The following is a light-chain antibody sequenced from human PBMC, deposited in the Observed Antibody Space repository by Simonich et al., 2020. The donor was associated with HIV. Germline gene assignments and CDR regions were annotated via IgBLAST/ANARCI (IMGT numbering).Light chain of an antibody. CDR1: QSVNSN. V-gene: IGKV3-15*01. Sequence: EIVMTQSPATLSVSPGERATLSCRASQSVNSNVAWYQLKPGQAPRLLISARSTRATDIPARFSGSVSGTEFTLTISSIHSEDFAVYYCQQYNTWVSITFGQGTRLEMK. CDR3: QQYNTWVSIT. CDR2: ARS. J-gene: IGKJ5*01.